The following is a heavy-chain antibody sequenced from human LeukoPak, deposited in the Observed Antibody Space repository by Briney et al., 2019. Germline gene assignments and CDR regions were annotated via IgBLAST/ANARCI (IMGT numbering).Heavy chain of an antibody. CDR1: GYTFTSYA. J-gene: IGHJ3*02. CDR2: INTNTGNP. CDR3: AKNYGVPGLDAFDI. V-gene: IGHV7-4-1*02. Sequence: ASVKVSCKASGYTFTSYAMNWVRQAPGQGLEWMGWINTNTGNPTYAQGFTGRFVFSLDTSVSTAYLQISSLKAEDTAVYYCAKNYGVPGLDAFDIWGQGTMVNVSS. D-gene: IGHD4-17*01.